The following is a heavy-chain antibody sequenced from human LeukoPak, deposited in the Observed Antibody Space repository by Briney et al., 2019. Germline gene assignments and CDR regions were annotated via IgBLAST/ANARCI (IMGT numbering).Heavy chain of an antibody. CDR3: ARPYDYVWGSYKGRTDY. Sequence: NTSETLSLTCAVYGGSFSGYYWSWIRQPPGKGLEWIGEINHSGSTNYNPSLKSRVTISVDTSKNQFSLKLSSVTAADTAVYYCARPYDYVWGSYKGRTDYWGQGTLVTVSS. J-gene: IGHJ4*02. D-gene: IGHD3-16*01. CDR2: INHSGST. CDR1: GGSFSGYY. V-gene: IGHV4-34*01.